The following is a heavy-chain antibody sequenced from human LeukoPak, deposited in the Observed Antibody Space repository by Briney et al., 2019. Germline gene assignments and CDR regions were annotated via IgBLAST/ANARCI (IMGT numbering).Heavy chain of an antibody. CDR1: GGSFSGYY. V-gene: IGHV4-34*01. CDR3: AAAPIGYCSGGSCYSWFDP. Sequence: PSETLSLTCAVSGGSFSGYYWSWIRQPPGKGLEWIGEINHSGSTNYNPSLKSRVTISVDTSKNQFSLKLSSVTAADTAVYYCAAAPIGYCSGGSCYSWFDPWGQGTLVTVSS. J-gene: IGHJ5*02. CDR2: INHSGST. D-gene: IGHD2-15*01.